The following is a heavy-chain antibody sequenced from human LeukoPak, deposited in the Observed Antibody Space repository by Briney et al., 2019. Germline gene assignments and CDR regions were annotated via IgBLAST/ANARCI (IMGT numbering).Heavy chain of an antibody. CDR2: ISGSGGST. CDR1: GFTFSSYA. Sequence: SGGSLRLSCAASGFTFSSYAMSWVRQAPGKGLEWVSAISGSGGSTYYADSVKGRFTISRDNSKNTLYLQMNSLRAEDTAVYYCAKVLSGWENLYTDYFDYWGQGTLVTVSS. J-gene: IGHJ4*02. V-gene: IGHV3-23*01. CDR3: AKVLSGWENLYTDYFDY. D-gene: IGHD6-19*01.